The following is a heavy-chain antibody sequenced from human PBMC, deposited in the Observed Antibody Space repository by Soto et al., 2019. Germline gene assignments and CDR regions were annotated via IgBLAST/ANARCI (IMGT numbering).Heavy chain of an antibody. V-gene: IGHV1-69*01. CDR3: AIVLYYGSVSYSPYGMDV. CDR2: VSPPFRTS. Sequence: QVQLVQSGAEVKKPGSSVKVSCKTSGVSFNNNGIGWVRQAPGHGLEWMGGVSPPFRTSNYARKFQGRISITADASTGTVNMELSSLTSEDTAQYYCAIVLYYGSVSYSPYGMDVWGPGTTVTVSS. J-gene: IGHJ6*02. CDR1: GVSFNNNG. D-gene: IGHD3-10*01.